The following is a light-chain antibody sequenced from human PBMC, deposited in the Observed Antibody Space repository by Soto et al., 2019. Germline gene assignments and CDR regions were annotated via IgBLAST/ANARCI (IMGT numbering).Light chain of an antibody. J-gene: IGLJ1*01. Sequence: QSVLTQPASVSGSPGQSITISCTGTTSDVGSYDLVSWYQQHPDKAPKIMIYEVSKRPSGDSNRFSGSKSGNTASLTISGLQAEDEADYYCCSYAGGRSPYVFGTGTKLTVL. CDR3: CSYAGGRSPYV. CDR1: TSDVGSYDL. CDR2: EVS. V-gene: IGLV2-23*02.